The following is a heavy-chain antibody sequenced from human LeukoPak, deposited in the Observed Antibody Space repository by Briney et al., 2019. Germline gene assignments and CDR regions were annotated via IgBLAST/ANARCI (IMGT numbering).Heavy chain of an antibody. CDR3: ARDGSGNSNYFDF. J-gene: IGHJ4*02. D-gene: IGHD3-10*01. V-gene: IGHV4-4*07. CDR2: IYASGST. Sequence: KTSETLSLTCTVSGASMTSYYWSWIRQPAGKGLEWLGRIYASGSTDYNPSLKSRVTVSVETSKNQFSLKLSSVTAADTAVYYCARDGSGNSNYFDFWGQGTLVTVSS. CDR1: GASMTSYY.